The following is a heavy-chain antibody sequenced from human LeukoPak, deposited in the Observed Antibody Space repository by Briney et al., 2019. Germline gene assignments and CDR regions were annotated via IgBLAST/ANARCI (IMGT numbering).Heavy chain of an antibody. D-gene: IGHD3-3*01. Sequence: SETLSLTCTVSGGSISSYYWSWIRQPPGKGLEWIGYIYYSGSTNYNPSLKSRVTISVDTSKNQFSLKLSSVTAADTAVYYCARLPSSGYDFWSGYFDYWGQGTLVTVSS. J-gene: IGHJ4*02. CDR3: ARLPSSGYDFWSGYFDY. V-gene: IGHV4-59*01. CDR2: IYYSGST. CDR1: GGSISSYY.